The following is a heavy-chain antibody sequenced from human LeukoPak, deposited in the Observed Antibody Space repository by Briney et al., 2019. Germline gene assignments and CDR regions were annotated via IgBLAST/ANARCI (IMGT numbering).Heavy chain of an antibody. D-gene: IGHD1-1*01. J-gene: IGHJ3*02. CDR2: IYTSGST. CDR1: GGSISSGSYY. Sequence: SQTLSLTCTVSGGSISSGSYYWSWIRQPAGEGLEWIGRIYTSGSTNYNPSLKSRVTISVDTSKNQFSLKLSSVTAADTAVYYCARVRTVYAFDIWGQGTMVTVSS. CDR3: ARVRTVYAFDI. V-gene: IGHV4-61*02.